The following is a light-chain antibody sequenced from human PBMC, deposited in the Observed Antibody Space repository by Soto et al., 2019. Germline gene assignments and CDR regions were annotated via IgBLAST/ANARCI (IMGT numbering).Light chain of an antibody. J-gene: IGKJ2*01. V-gene: IGKV3-15*01. Sequence: EIVLTQSPATLSVSPGERATLSCRASQSVSSNLAWYQQKPGPAPRLLISGASARATGIPARFRGSGSGTEFTLTISSLQSEDCAVYYCQHYNNWPYTFGQGTKLEIK. CDR2: GAS. CDR1: QSVSSN. CDR3: QHYNNWPYT.